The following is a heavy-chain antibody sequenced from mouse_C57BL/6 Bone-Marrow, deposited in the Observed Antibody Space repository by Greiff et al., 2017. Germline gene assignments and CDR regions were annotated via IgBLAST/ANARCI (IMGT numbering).Heavy chain of an antibody. CDR3: AREANLLWYWYFDV. Sequence: EVQLVASGGDLVKPGGSLKLSCASSVFTFSSYGMSWVRQTPDKRLEWVATISSGGSYTYYPDSVKGRFTIYRDHAKNTLYLQMSSLKSEDTAMYYCAREANLLWYWYFDVWGTGTTVTVSS. D-gene: IGHD2-1*01. J-gene: IGHJ1*03. CDR2: ISSGGSYT. CDR1: VFTFSSYG. V-gene: IGHV5-6*01.